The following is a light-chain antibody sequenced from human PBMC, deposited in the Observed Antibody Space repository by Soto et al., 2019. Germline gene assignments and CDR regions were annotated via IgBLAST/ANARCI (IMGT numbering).Light chain of an antibody. Sequence: EIVLTQSPGTLSVSPGERATLSCRASQSVTSSLVWYQQKPGQAPRLLMYDASNRATGIPARFSGSGSGTDFTLTISSLEPEDSAVYYCQQRSTWPRTFGGGTKVE. V-gene: IGKV3-11*01. CDR1: QSVTSS. J-gene: IGKJ4*01. CDR2: DAS. CDR3: QQRSTWPRT.